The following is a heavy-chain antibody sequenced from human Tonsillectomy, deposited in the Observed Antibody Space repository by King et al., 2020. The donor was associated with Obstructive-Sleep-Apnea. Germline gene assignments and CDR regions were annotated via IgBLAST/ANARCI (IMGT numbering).Heavy chain of an antibody. J-gene: IGHJ4*02. D-gene: IGHD3-22*01. CDR1: GFTFSSYW. CDR2: INGDGSNT. V-gene: IGHV3-74*01. Sequence: VQLVESGGGLVQPGGSLRLSCAASGFTFSSYWMHWVRQAPGKGLVWVSRINGDGSNTSYADSVKGRFTISRDNAKNTLYVQMNSLRAEDAAVYGDSSDYWGQETLVTVSS. CDR3: SSDY.